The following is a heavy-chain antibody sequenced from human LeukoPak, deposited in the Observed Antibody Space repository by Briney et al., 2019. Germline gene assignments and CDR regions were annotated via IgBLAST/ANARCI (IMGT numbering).Heavy chain of an antibody. J-gene: IGHJ4*02. V-gene: IGHV1-46*01. Sequence: ASAKVSCKASGYTFTNYYMHWVRQAPGQGLEWMGIINTSGGSTNYAQKFQGRVTMTRDTSTTTVYMELSSLRSEDTAVYYCATGFYFDTSGLLMHWGQGTLVTVSS. CDR2: INTSGGST. D-gene: IGHD3-22*01. CDR1: GYTFTNYY. CDR3: ATGFYFDTSGLLMH.